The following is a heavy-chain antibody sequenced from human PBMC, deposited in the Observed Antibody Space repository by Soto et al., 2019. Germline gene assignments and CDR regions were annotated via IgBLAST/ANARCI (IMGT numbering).Heavy chain of an antibody. CDR2: ISWNSGSI. V-gene: IGHV3-9*01. J-gene: IGHJ6*02. CDR3: AKGLYDAGTAYGMDV. CDR1: GFTFDDYA. Sequence: EVQLVESGGGLVQPGRSLRLSCAASGFTFDDYAMHWVRQAPGKGLEWVLGISWNSGSIAYADSVKGRFTISRDNAKNSLYLQMNSLRAEDTALYYCAKGLYDAGTAYGMDVWGQGTTVTVSS. D-gene: IGHD2-2*02.